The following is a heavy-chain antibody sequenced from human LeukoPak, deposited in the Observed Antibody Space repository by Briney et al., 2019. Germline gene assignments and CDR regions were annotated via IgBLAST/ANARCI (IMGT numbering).Heavy chain of an antibody. CDR3: ARETRRGTNFDY. CDR1: GFTFSDYS. CDR2: ISSSSSTI. V-gene: IGHV3-48*01. J-gene: IGHJ4*02. Sequence: GGSLRLSCAASGFTFSDYSMNWVRQAPGKGLEWVSFISSSSSTIYYADSVKGRFTISGDNAQNSVYLQMNSLTAEDTAVYYCARETRRGTNFDYWGQGTEVTVSS.